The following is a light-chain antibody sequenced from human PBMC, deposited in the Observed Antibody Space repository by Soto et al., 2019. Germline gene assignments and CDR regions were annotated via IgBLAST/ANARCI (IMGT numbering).Light chain of an antibody. CDR1: QSVSSSY. CDR3: PQYGSSPPYT. V-gene: IGKV3-20*01. CDR2: GAS. J-gene: IGKJ2*01. Sequence: EIVLTQSPGTLSLSPGERATLSCRASQSVSSSYLAGYQQKPGQAPRLLIYGASSRATGIPDRFSGSGSGTDFTLNISRLKPEDFAVYYCPQYGSSPPYTFGQGTKLEIK.